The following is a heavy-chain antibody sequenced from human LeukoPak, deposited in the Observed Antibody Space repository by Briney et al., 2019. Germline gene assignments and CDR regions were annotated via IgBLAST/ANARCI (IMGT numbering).Heavy chain of an antibody. CDR1: GFTFSSYE. J-gene: IGHJ6*03. Sequence: GGSLRLSCAASGFTFSSYEMNWVRQAPGKGLEWVANIKQDGSEKYYVDSVKGRFTISRDNAKNSLYLQMNSLRAEDTAVYYCARGLLAEYCSSTSCYNYYYYMDVWGKGTTVTISS. D-gene: IGHD2-2*02. CDR3: ARGLLAEYCSSTSCYNYYYYMDV. CDR2: IKQDGSEK. V-gene: IGHV3-7*01.